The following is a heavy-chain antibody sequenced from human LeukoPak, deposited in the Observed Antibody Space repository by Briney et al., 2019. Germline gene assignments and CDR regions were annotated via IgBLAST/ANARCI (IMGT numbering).Heavy chain of an antibody. CDR3: ARDGILWFGELRYYYYGMDV. Sequence: GGSLRLSCAASGFTVSSNYMSWVRQAPGKGLEWVSVIYSGGSTYYADSVKGRFTISRDNSKNTLYLQMNSLRAEDTAVYYCARDGILWFGELRYYYYGMDVWGQGTTVTVSS. D-gene: IGHD3-10*01. CDR2: IYSGGST. J-gene: IGHJ6*02. CDR1: GFTVSSNY. V-gene: IGHV3-66*01.